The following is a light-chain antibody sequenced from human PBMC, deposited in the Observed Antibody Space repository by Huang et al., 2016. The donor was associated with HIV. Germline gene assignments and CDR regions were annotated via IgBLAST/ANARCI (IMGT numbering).Light chain of an antibody. J-gene: IGKJ5*01. CDR1: QSLGSN. Sequence: EIVMTQSPATLSVSPGERATLSCRARQSLGSNLAWYQQKPGQAPNLLISGASTRATDIPARFSGSGSGTQFTLSISSLQSEDFAVYYCQQYTSWPFTFGQGTRLEVK. V-gene: IGKV3-15*01. CDR2: GAS. CDR3: QQYTSWPFT.